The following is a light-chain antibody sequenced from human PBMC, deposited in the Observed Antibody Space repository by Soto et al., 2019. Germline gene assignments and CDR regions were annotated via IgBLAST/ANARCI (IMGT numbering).Light chain of an antibody. CDR2: GAS. V-gene: IGKV3-20*01. Sequence: EIVLTQSPATRSLSPGERAALSCRASETVDSFLAWYQQKPGQAPKLLIHGASTRATGIPDRFSGSGSGTDFTLTISRLEPEDFAVYYCQLYGSSPKTFGQGTKVDIK. CDR3: QLYGSSPKT. J-gene: IGKJ1*01. CDR1: ETVDSF.